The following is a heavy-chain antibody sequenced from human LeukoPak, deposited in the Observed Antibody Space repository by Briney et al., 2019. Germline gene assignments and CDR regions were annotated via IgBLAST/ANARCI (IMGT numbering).Heavy chain of an antibody. J-gene: IGHJ4*02. CDR2: IDWDDDK. Sequence: SGPTLVKPTQTLTLTCSFSGFSLSTSGMCVSWIRQPPGKALEWLARIDWDDDKYYSTSLKTRLTISKDTSKNQVVLTMTNMDPVDTATYYCARISYYDSSGYSFDYWGQGTLVTVSS. V-gene: IGHV2-70*11. CDR1: GFSLSTSGMC. CDR3: ARISYYDSSGYSFDY. D-gene: IGHD3-22*01.